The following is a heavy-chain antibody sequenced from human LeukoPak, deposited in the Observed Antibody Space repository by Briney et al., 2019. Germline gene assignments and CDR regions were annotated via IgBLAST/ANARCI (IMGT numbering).Heavy chain of an antibody. Sequence: SETLSLTCTVSGGSISNYFWSWIRQPPGKGPEWIGYIYYSGSTNYNPSLRSRVTISVDPSKNQFSLKLSSVTAADTAVYYCARSYCSDGGCYDYWGQGTLVTVSS. J-gene: IGHJ4*02. CDR1: GGSISNYF. D-gene: IGHD2-15*01. CDR3: ARSYCSDGGCYDY. CDR2: IYYSGST. V-gene: IGHV4-59*08.